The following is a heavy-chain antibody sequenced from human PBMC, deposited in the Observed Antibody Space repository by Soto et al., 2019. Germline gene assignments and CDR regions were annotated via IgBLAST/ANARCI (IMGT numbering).Heavy chain of an antibody. Sequence: QVQLQESGPGLVKPSETLSLTCTVSGGSISSYYWSWIRQPPGKGLEWIGYIYYSGSTNYNPSLKSRVTISVDTSKNQFSLKLSSVTAADTAVYYCARERYNWNDKGAFDIWGQGTMVTVSS. J-gene: IGHJ3*02. CDR2: IYYSGST. CDR1: GGSISSYY. D-gene: IGHD1-1*01. CDR3: ARERYNWNDKGAFDI. V-gene: IGHV4-59*01.